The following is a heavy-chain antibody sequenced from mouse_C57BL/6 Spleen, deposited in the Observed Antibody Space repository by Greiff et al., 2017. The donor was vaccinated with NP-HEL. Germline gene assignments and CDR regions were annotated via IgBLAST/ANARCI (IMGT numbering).Heavy chain of an antibody. D-gene: IGHD2-4*01. V-gene: IGHV1-5*01. CDR2: IYPGNSDT. J-gene: IGHJ4*01. CDR3: TRSGEIYYDYDGTYYAMDY. CDR1: GYTFTSYW. Sequence: EVQLQQSGTVLARPGASVKMSCKTSGYTFTSYWMHWVKQRPGQGLEWIGAIYPGNSDTSYNQKFKGKAKLTAVTSASTAYMELSSLTNEDSAVYYCTRSGEIYYDYDGTYYAMDYWGQGTSVTVSS.